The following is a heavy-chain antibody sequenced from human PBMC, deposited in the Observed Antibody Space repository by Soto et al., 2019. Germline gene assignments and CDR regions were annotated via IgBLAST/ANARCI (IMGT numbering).Heavy chain of an antibody. Sequence: GGSLRLSCAASGFTFSSYGMHWVRQAPGKGLEWVAVISYDGSNKYYADSVKGRFTISRDNSKNTLYLQMNSLRAEDTAVYYCAKDAVQLPLPSYFDYWGQGTLVTVSS. D-gene: IGHD1-1*01. J-gene: IGHJ4*02. V-gene: IGHV3-30*18. CDR2: ISYDGSNK. CDR1: GFTFSSYG. CDR3: AKDAVQLPLPSYFDY.